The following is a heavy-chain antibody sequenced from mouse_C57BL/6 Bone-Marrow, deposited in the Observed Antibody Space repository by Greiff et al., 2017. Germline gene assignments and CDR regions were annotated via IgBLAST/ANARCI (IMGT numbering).Heavy chain of an antibody. CDR2: IHPNSGST. CDR1: GYTFTSYW. J-gene: IGHJ2*01. D-gene: IGHD2-2*01. Sequence: VQLQQPGAELVKPGASVKLSCKASGYTFTSYWMHWVKQRPGQGLEWIGMIHPNSGSTNYNEKFKSKATLTVDKSSSTAYMQLISLTSEDSAVYYCARNGYLYYFDYWGQGTTLTVSS. V-gene: IGHV1-64*01. CDR3: ARNGYLYYFDY.